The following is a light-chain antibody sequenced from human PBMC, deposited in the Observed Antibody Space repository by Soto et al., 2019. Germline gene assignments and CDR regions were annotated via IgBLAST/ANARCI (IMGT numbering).Light chain of an antibody. J-gene: IGLJ2*01. CDR2: DVT. CDR3: TSYTSSSTVV. CDR1: SSDVGGNKY. V-gene: IGLV2-14*01. Sequence: QSVLTQPASVSGSPGESITISCTGSSSDVGGNKYVSWYQQHPGKAPKLMIYDVTNRPSGVSNRFSGSKSGNTASLTISGLQPEDEADYYCTSYTSSSTVVFGGGTKLTVL.